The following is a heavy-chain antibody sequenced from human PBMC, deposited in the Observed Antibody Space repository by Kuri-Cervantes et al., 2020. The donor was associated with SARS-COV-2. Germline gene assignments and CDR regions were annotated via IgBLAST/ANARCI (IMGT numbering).Heavy chain of an antibody. CDR1: GFTFSSYD. V-gene: IGHV3-13*03. J-gene: IGHJ4*02. Sequence: GGSLRLSCAACGFTFSSYDMHWVRQATGKGLEWVSAIGAAGDTYYPGSVKGQFTISRDNAKNSLYLQMNSLRAEDTAVYYCARVDYDFWSQGTLVTVSS. CDR2: IGAAGDT. D-gene: IGHD3/OR15-3a*01. CDR3: ARVDYDF.